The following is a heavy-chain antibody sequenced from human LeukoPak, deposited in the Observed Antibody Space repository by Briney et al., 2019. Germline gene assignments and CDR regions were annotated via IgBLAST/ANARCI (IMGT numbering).Heavy chain of an antibody. CDR1: GYSISSTYY. CDR3: ARDRSVGVLPAPPFDF. CDR2: VFLSGNT. Sequence: PSETLSLTCTVSGYSISSTYYWGWIRQPPGKGLEWVGSVFLSGNTYYNPSLKSRLTISAATSKNQFSLTLTSVTAADTAVYYCARDRSVGVLPAPPFDFWGEGTLVTVSS. J-gene: IGHJ4*02. D-gene: IGHD6-6*01. V-gene: IGHV4-38-2*02.